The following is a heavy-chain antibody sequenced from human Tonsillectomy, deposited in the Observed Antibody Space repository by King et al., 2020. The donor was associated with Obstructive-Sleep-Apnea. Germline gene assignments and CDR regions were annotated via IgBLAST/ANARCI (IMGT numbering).Heavy chain of an antibody. V-gene: IGHV4-34*01. CDR1: GGSFSGYY. J-gene: IGHJ5*02. CDR3: ARLRLKAYYGSGSYYSP. D-gene: IGHD3-10*01. CDR2: INHSGST. Sequence: QMQLQQWGAGLLKPSETLSLTCAVYGGSFSGYYWSWIRQPPGKGLEWIGEINHSGSTNYNPSLKSRVTISVDTSKNQFSLKLSSVTAADTAVYYCARLRLKAYYGSGSYYSPWGQGTLVTVSS.